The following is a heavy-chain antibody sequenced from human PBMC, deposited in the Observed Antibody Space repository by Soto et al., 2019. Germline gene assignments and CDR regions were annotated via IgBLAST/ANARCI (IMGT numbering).Heavy chain of an antibody. D-gene: IGHD2-21*02. CDR2: AYWDDAN. J-gene: IGHJ4*02. CDR1: GFSLTTRPLG. Sequence: ESGPTLVNPTQTLTLTCTFSGFSLTTRPLGVGWIRQSPGKALEWLAFAYWDDANRYSPSLRSRLTVTKDTSKNQVVLTMTNMDPVHTATYSFAHRRHSGDWNGRYFDYWGQGTLVTVSS. V-gene: IGHV2-5*02. CDR3: AHRRHSGDWNGRYFDY.